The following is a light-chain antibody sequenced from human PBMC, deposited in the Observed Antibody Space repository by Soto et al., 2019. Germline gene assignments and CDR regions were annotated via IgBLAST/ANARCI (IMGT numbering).Light chain of an antibody. Sequence: EIVGTQSPGTLSVSPGERATLSFRASQSVSSNLAWYQQKPGQAPRLLIYGASTRATGIPARFSGSGSGTKFPLTISSRQSEDFAVYYCQQYNNWPRAFGQGTKLEIK. V-gene: IGKV3-15*01. CDR3: QQYNNWPRA. CDR1: QSVSSN. CDR2: GAS. J-gene: IGKJ2*01.